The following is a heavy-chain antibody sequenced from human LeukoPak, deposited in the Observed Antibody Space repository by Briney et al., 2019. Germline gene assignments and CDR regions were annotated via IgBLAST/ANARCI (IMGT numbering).Heavy chain of an antibody. D-gene: IGHD1-26*01. CDR1: GYTFTGYC. V-gene: IGHV1-2*02. J-gene: IGHJ3*02. Sequence: ASVKVSCKASGYTFTGYCMHWVRQAPGQGLECMGWINPNSGGTNYVQKFQGRVTMTRDTSISTVYMELSRLRSDDTAVYYCARDRGRPDAFDIWGQGTMVTVSS. CDR2: INPNSGGT. CDR3: ARDRGRPDAFDI.